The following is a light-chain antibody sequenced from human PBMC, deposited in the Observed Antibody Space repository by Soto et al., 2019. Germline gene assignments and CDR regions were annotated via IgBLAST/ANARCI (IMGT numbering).Light chain of an antibody. Sequence: EIVLTQSPGTLSLSPGERATLSCRASQSVSSNLAWYQQKPGQAPRLLIYGASTRATGIPARFSGSGSGTDFTLTISCLQSEDFATYYCQQYYSYPLTFGQGTKVDIK. CDR1: QSVSSN. V-gene: IGKV3-15*01. CDR3: QQYYSYPLT. CDR2: GAS. J-gene: IGKJ1*01.